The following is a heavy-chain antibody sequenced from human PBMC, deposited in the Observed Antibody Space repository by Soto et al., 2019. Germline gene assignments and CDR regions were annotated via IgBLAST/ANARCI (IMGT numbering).Heavy chain of an antibody. D-gene: IGHD3-3*01. V-gene: IGHV4-30-4*01. CDR2: IYYSGST. CDR1: GGSISSGDYY. J-gene: IGHJ1*01. CDR3: ARDRSYYDFWSGYYKTEYFQH. Sequence: SETLSLTCTVSGGSISSGDYYWSWIRQPPGKGLEWIGYIYYSGSTYYNPSLKSRVTISVDTSKNQFSLKLSSVTAADTAVYYCARDRSYYDFWSGYYKTEYFQHWGQGTLVTVSS.